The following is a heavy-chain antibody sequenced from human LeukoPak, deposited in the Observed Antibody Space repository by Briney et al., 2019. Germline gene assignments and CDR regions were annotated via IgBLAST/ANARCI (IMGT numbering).Heavy chain of an antibody. Sequence: SETLSLTCTVSGCSISSSSYYWSWIRQPAGKGLEWIGRIYTSGSTNYNPSLNSRVTISIDTSKNQFSLSPSSVTAADTAVYYCARVSPSGVWDVWGQGTTVTVSS. CDR1: GCSISSSSYY. V-gene: IGHV4-61*02. CDR3: ARVSPSGVWDV. J-gene: IGHJ6*02. D-gene: IGHD3-10*01. CDR2: IYTSGST.